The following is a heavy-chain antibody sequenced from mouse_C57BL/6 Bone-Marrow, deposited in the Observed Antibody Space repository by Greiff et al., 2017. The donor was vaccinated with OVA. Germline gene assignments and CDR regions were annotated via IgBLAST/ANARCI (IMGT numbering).Heavy chain of an antibody. CDR3: ARRESNYLNWYFDV. J-gene: IGHJ1*03. CDR2: ISYDGSN. D-gene: IGHD2-5*01. V-gene: IGHV3-6*01. Sequence: EVKLVESGPGLVKPSQSLSLTCSVTGYSITSGYYWNWIRQFPGNKLEWMGYISYDGSNNYNPSLKNRISITRDTSKNQVFLKLNSVTTEDTATDCCARRESNYLNWYFDVWGTGTTVTVSS. CDR1: GYSITSGYY.